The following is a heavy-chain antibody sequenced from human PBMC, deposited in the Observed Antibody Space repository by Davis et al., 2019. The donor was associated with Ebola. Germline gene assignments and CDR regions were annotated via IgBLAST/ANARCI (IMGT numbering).Heavy chain of an antibody. CDR3: TTPKPNYYDSSGHDS. Sequence: PGGSLRLSCAASGFTFPNAWMSWVRQAPGKGLECVGRIKSKTDGGTTDYAAPVKGRFTISRDDSKNTLYLEMNSLKTEDTAVYYCTTPKPNYYDSSGHDSWGQGTLVTVSS. J-gene: IGHJ4*02. CDR2: IKSKTDGGTT. V-gene: IGHV3-15*01. CDR1: GFTFPNAW. D-gene: IGHD3-22*01.